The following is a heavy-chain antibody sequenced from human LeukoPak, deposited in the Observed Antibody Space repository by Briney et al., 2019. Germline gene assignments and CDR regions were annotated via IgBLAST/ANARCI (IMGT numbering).Heavy chain of an antibody. Sequence: GGSLRLSCAASGFTFSSYWMSWVRQAPGKGLEWVANIKQDGSEKYYVDSVKGRFTISRDNAKNSLYLQMNSLRAADTAVYYCARDVVVVPAAIHYGMDVWGQGTTVTVSS. CDR2: IKQDGSEK. J-gene: IGHJ6*02. CDR1: GFTFSSYW. D-gene: IGHD2-2*01. V-gene: IGHV3-7*01. CDR3: ARDVVVVPAAIHYGMDV.